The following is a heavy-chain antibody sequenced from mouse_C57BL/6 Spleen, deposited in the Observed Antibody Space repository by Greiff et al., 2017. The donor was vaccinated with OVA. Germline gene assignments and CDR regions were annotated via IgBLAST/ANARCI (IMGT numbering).Heavy chain of an antibody. Sequence: EVQLQQSGPELVKPGASVKISCKASGYTFTDYYMNWVKQSHGKSLEWIGDINPNNGGTSYNQKFKGKATLTVDKSSSTAYMELRSLTSEDSAVYYCARERGPYYGSSYHYAMDYWGQGTSVTVSS. CDR2: INPNNGGT. J-gene: IGHJ4*01. V-gene: IGHV1-26*01. D-gene: IGHD1-1*01. CDR1: GYTFTDYY. CDR3: ARERGPYYGSSYHYAMDY.